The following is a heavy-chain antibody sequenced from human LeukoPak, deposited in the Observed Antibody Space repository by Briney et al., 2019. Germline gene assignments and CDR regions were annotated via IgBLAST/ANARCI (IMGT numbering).Heavy chain of an antibody. CDR2: IRYDGSNK. V-gene: IGHV3-30*02. Sequence: GGSLRLSCAASGFTFSSYGMHWVRQAPGKGLEWVAFIRYDGSNKYYADSVKGRFTISRDNSKNTLYLQMNSLRAEDTAVYYCASGPRTYYDILTGYAFDYWGQGTLVTVSS. J-gene: IGHJ4*02. CDR3: ASGPRTYYDILTGYAFDY. D-gene: IGHD3-9*01. CDR1: GFTFSSYG.